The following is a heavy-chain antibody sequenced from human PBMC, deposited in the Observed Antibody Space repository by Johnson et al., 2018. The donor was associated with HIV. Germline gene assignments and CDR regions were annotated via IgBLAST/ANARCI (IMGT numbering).Heavy chain of an antibody. CDR3: ARSEYGYSSSWYGTFDI. V-gene: IGHV3-20*04. CDR2: INWNGGST. D-gene: IGHD6-13*01. J-gene: IGHJ3*02. Sequence: QLVESGGGLVQPGGSLRLSCAASGFTFDDYAMSWVRQAPGKGLEWVSDINWNGGSTGYADAVMGRFSISRDNAKNSLFLQMNNLRAEDTAFYYCARSEYGYSSSWYGTFDIWGRGTMVTVSS. CDR1: GFTFDDYA.